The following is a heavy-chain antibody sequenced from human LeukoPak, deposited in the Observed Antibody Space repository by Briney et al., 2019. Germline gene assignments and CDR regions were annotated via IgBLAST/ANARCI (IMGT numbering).Heavy chain of an antibody. CDR3: ATDGAGFDT. J-gene: IGHJ5*02. CDR1: GFTFNDY. CDR2: INIGGTNT. Sequence: GGPLRLSCAASGFTFNDYMSWIRQAPGKGLEWLSYINIGGTNTHYADSVKGRFTISRDNAKKSLYLEMNNLRAEDTAVYYCATDGAGFDTWGQGVLVTVSS. V-gene: IGHV3-11*01.